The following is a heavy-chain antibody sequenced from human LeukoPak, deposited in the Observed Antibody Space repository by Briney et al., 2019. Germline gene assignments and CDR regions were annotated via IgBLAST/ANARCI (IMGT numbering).Heavy chain of an antibody. CDR2: INPNSGCT. CDR3: ARLSSALVDY. D-gene: IGHD3-3*01. Sequence: GASVKVSCKASQYTFTGYYMHWMRQAPGQGLEWMGWINPNSGCTNYAQKFQGRVTMTRDTSISTAYMELSRLRSDDTAVYYCARLSSALVDYWGQGTLVTVSS. V-gene: IGHV1-2*02. J-gene: IGHJ4*02. CDR1: QYTFTGYY.